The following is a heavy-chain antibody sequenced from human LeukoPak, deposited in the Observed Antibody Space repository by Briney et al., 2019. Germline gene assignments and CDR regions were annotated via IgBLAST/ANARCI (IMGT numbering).Heavy chain of an antibody. D-gene: IGHD1-14*01. V-gene: IGHV3-33*01. CDR3: RRVSGTSGLES. Sequence: PGGSLRLSCAASGFTFSSYGMHWVRQAPGKGLEWVAVIWYDGSNKYYADSVKGRFTISRDNSKNTLYLQMNSLRAEDTAAYYCRRVSGTSGLESWGQGALVTVSS. CDR1: GFTFSSYG. J-gene: IGHJ4*02. CDR2: IWYDGSNK.